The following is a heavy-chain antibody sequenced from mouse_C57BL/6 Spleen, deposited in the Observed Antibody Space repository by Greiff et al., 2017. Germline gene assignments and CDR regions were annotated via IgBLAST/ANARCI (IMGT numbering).Heavy chain of an antibody. V-gene: IGHV7-3*01. J-gene: IGHJ1*03. Sequence: EVKVVESGGGLVQPGGSLSLSCAASGFTFTDYYMSWVRQPPGKALEWLGFIRNKANGYTTEYSASVKGRFTISRDNSQSILYLQMNALRAEDSATYYCARSHDGSSYWYFDVWGTGTTVTVSS. D-gene: IGHD1-1*01. CDR1: GFTFTDYY. CDR3: ARSHDGSSYWYFDV. CDR2: IRNKANGYTT.